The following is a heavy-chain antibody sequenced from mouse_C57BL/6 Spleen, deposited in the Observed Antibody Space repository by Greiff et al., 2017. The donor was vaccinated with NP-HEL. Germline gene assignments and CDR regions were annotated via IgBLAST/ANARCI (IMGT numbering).Heavy chain of an antibody. V-gene: IGHV14-2*01. CDR3: ASIYDGYPYFDY. J-gene: IGHJ2*01. D-gene: IGHD2-3*01. CDR2: IDPEDGET. CDR1: GFNIKDYY. Sequence: EVQRVESGAELVKPGASVKLSCTASGFNIKDYYMHWVKQRTEQGLEWIGRIDPEDGETKYAPKFQGKATITADTSSNTAYLQLSSLTSEDTAVYYCASIYDGYPYFDYWGQGTTLTVSS.